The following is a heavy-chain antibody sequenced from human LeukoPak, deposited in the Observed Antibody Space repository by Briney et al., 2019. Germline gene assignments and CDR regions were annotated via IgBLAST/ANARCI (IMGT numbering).Heavy chain of an antibody. D-gene: IGHD1-20*01. V-gene: IGHV3-7*01. CDR1: GFSFSDFG. CDR3: VRGSNNYRV. J-gene: IGHJ3*01. CDR2: IRQGGREK. Sequence: GGSLRLSCVGSGFSFSDFGMSWVRQAPGQGLQWVANIRQGGREKNYADSVKGRFTISGDTAPNTLFLQLSSLRAEDTALYYCVRGSNNYRVWGQGTMVTVSS.